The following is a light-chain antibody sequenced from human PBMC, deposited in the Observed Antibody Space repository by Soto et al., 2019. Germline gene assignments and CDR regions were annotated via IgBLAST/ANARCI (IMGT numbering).Light chain of an antibody. V-gene: IGLV2-11*01. Sequence: QSALTQPRSVSGSPGQSVTVSCIGTSSDVGDYNSVSWYQQHPGKAPKLMIYDVSKRPSGVPDRFSGSKSGNTASLTISGLQAEDEADYYCCSYVCGYYYVFGIGTKVTV. CDR3: CSYVCGYYYV. J-gene: IGLJ1*01. CDR2: DVS. CDR1: SSDVGDYNS.